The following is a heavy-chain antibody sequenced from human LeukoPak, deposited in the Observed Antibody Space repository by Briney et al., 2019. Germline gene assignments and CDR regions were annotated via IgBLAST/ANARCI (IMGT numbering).Heavy chain of an antibody. Sequence: GGSLRLSCAASGFTFSSYAMSWARQAPGKGPEWVSAISGSGGSTYYADSVKGRFTISRDNSKNTLYLQMNSLRAEDTAVYYCAKSGTNCSSTSCYLSDTFDIWGQGTMVTVSS. CDR2: ISGSGGST. D-gene: IGHD2-2*01. CDR1: GFTFSSYA. CDR3: AKSGTNCSSTSCYLSDTFDI. J-gene: IGHJ3*02. V-gene: IGHV3-23*01.